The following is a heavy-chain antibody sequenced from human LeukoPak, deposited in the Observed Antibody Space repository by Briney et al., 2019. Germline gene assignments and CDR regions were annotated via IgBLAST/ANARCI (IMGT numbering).Heavy chain of an antibody. CDR1: GGSISSYY. V-gene: IGHV4-4*07. CDR3: ARDLWFEELLLDWFDP. J-gene: IGHJ5*02. Sequence: SETLSLTCTVSGGSISSYYWSWIRQPAGKGLEWIGRIYTSGSTNYNPSLKSRVTMSVDTSKNQFSLKLSSVTAADTAVYYCARDLWFEELLLDWFDPWGQGTLVTVSS. D-gene: IGHD3-10*01. CDR2: IYTSGST.